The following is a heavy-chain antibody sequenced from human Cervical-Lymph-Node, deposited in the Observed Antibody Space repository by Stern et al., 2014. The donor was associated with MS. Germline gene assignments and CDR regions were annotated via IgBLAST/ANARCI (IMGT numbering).Heavy chain of an antibody. CDR2: ISPVQGGT. CDR1: GYTFPDYY. V-gene: IGHV1-2*02. Sequence: QVQLVQSGAEVKKPGASVKVSCKASGYTFPDYYLHWVRQAPGQGLEWMGWISPVQGGTNSAQTFQGRVPMTRDTAISTAYMELSRLTSDDTAGYYCARTKTVTTYYGMDVWGQGTTVTVSS. D-gene: IGHD4-17*01. CDR3: ARTKTVTTYYGMDV. J-gene: IGHJ6*02.